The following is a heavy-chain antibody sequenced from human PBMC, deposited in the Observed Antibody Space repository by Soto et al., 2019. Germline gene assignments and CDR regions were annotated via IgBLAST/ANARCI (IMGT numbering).Heavy chain of an antibody. Sequence: SETLSLTCTVSGGAIRNSIYYWGWIRQPPGKGLEWIGTIYYDGSVAYSPSLKSRVTLSVDTSRNHFSVKINSVTAADAAVYFCARHRIAVAGPLDYWGQGTLVTVSS. V-gene: IGHV4-39*01. CDR2: IYYDGSV. J-gene: IGHJ4*02. CDR3: ARHRIAVAGPLDY. CDR1: GGAIRNSIYY. D-gene: IGHD6-19*01.